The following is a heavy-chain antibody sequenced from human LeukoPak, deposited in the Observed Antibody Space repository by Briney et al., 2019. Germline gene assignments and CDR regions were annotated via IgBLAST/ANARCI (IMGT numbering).Heavy chain of an antibody. CDR3: ARDLSMIVVVTRYYFDY. CDR2: INPSGGST. CDR1: GYTFTSYY. V-gene: IGHV1-46*01. Sequence: GASVKVSCKASGYTFTSYYMHWVRQAPGQGLEWMGIINPSGGSTSYAQKFQGRVTMTRDTSTSTVYIELSSLRSEDTAVYYCARDLSMIVVVTRYYFDYWGQGTLVTVSS. J-gene: IGHJ4*02. D-gene: IGHD3-22*01.